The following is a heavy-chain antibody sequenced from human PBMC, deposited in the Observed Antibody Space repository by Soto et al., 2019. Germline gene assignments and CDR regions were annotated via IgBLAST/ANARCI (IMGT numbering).Heavy chain of an antibody. V-gene: IGHV3-23*01. CDR2: IHPSGGST. Sequence: GGSLRLSCTAAGFMFSSYGMSWVRQAPGKGLQWVATIHPSGGSTHYAESVRGRFTISRENSRDTLYLQMNSLRAEDTDVYYCAKDPSTGPPDCWGQGALVTVSS. J-gene: IGHJ4*02. D-gene: IGHD3-9*01. CDR1: GFMFSSYG. CDR3: AKDPSTGPPDC.